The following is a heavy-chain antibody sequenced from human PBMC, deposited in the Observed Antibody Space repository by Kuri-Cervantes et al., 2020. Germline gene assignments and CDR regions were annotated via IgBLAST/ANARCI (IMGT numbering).Heavy chain of an antibody. J-gene: IGHJ5*02. CDR2: INPNSGGT. Sequence: ASVKVSCKASGYTFTGYYMHWVRQAPGQGLEWMGWINPNSGGTNYAQKFQGRVTMTRDTSISTAYMELSRLRSDDTAVYYCARGASVWFGELLLNHNWFDPWGQGTLVTVSS. CDR3: ARGASVWFGELLLNHNWFDP. D-gene: IGHD3-10*01. CDR1: GYTFTGYY. V-gene: IGHV1-2*02.